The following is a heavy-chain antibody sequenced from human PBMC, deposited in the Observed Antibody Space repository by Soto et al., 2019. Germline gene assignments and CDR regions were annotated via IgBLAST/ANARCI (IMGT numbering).Heavy chain of an antibody. V-gene: IGHV4-31*02. J-gene: IGHJ5*02. Sequence: SETLSLTCSVSGGSIRRRGYYWSWIRQRPGEGLEWIGFVYYSGITDYNPSLKSRVTISADTSKNQFSLSLYSVTAADTAVYYCASSGGPEGDWFDPWGQGIXVTVSS. D-gene: IGHD2-15*01. CDR2: VYYSGIT. CDR3: ASSGGPEGDWFDP. CDR1: GGSIRRRGYY.